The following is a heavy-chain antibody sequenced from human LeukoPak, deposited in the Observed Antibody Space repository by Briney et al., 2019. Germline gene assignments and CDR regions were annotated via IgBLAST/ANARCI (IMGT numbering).Heavy chain of an antibody. CDR2: ISAYNGNT. V-gene: IGHV1-18*01. CDR1: GYTFTSYG. D-gene: IGHD6-19*01. J-gene: IGHJ4*02. CDR3: ARGGDRHSSGWYSRCYDY. Sequence: GASVKVSCKASGYTFTSYGISWVRQAPGQGLEWMGWISAYNGNTNYAQKLQGRVTMTTDTSTSTAYMELRSLRSDDTAVYYCARGGDRHSSGWYSRCYDYWGQGTLVTVSS.